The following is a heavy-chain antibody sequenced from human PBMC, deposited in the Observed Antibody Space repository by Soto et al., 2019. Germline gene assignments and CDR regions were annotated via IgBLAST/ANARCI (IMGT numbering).Heavy chain of an antibody. J-gene: IGHJ5*02. Sequence: EXLKISCMGSGYXFTSYCLVWVRQMPGEGLELIRSIYPGYSDTRYIPSFQGQVTISSYKSISTSYLQLSSLKASHTAMYSCARRGGAAAGPGDWVDPWGQGTLVTVSS. V-gene: IGHV5-51*01. CDR3: ARRGGAAAGPGDWVDP. D-gene: IGHD6-13*01. CDR2: IYPGYSDT. CDR1: GYXFTSYC.